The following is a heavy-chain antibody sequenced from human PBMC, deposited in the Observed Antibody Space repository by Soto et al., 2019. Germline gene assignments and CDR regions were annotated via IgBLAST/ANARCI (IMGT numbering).Heavy chain of an antibody. J-gene: IGHJ6*02. D-gene: IGHD2-21*02. CDR3: VHSRCGGDCLRSYSSHYYYGMDV. V-gene: IGHV2-5*02. Sequence: QITLKESGPTLVKPTQTLTLTCTFSGFSLSTGGLGVGWIRQPPGEALEWLALIYWDDDKRYSPSLRSRLIITKDTSKNQVVLIMTNMDPVDTATYYCVHSRCGGDCLRSYSSHYYYGMDVWGQGTTVTVSS. CDR2: IYWDDDK. CDR1: GFSLSTGGLG.